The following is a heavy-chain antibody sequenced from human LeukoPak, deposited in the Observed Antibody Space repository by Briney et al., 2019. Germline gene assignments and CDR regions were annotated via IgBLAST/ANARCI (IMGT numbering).Heavy chain of an antibody. V-gene: IGHV4-4*07. CDR1: GGSISSYY. D-gene: IGHD6-6*01. CDR3: SRGSIAARLVYYYMDV. J-gene: IGHJ6*03. CDR2: IYTSGST. Sequence: TSETLSLTCTVSGGSISSYYWSWIRQPAGKGLEWIGRIYTSGSTNYNPSFKSRVTMSVDTSKNQFSLKLSSVTAADTAVYYCSRGSIAARLVYYYMDVWGKGTTVTVSS.